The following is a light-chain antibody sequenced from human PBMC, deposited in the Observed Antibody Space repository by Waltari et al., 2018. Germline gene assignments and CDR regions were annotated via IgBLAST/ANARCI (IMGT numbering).Light chain of an antibody. CDR2: DVN. CDR3: SSYTSTNVV. J-gene: IGLJ2*01. CDR1: SSDVGGYNY. Sequence: QSALTQPASVSGSPGQSITISCTGTSSDVGGYNYVSWYQQHPGKAPKLMIYDVNKRPSGVSNRVSGSKSGNTASLTISGLQAEDEADYHCSSYTSTNVVFGGGTKLTVL. V-gene: IGLV2-14*03.